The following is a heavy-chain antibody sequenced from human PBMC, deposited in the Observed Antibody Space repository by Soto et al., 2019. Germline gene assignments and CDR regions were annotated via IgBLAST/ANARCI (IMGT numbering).Heavy chain of an antibody. J-gene: IGHJ4*02. CDR2: ITFNGGEK. Sequence: QVQLVESGGGVVQPGRSLRLSCAASGFTFSAYGRHWGRQAPGKGLEWVALITFNGGEKYYADSFKGRFTISRDNSNDTLYLHMDSLRAEDTAMYYCARDTDDSSAYKPDYWGQGTLVTVSS. CDR1: GFTFSAYG. D-gene: IGHD3-22*01. CDR3: ARDTDDSSAYKPDY. V-gene: IGHV3-30*19.